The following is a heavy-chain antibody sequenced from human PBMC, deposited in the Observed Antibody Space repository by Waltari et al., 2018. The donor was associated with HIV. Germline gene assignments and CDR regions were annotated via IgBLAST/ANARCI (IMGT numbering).Heavy chain of an antibody. Sequence: QVQLQESGPGLVKPSGTLSLTCAVSGSSISNANWWTWVRQPPGRGLEWIGEIYHSGSTNYSPSLRSRATISVDKSKNLFSLTLTSVTAADTAVYFCAGSMKYEFDSWGQGILVSVS. CDR1: GSSISNANW. V-gene: IGHV4-4*02. J-gene: IGHJ4*02. CDR2: IYHSGST. CDR3: AGSMKYEFDS. D-gene: IGHD2-21*01.